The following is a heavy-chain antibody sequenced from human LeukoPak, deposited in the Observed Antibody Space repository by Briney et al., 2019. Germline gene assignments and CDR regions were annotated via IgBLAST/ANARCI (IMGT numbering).Heavy chain of an antibody. Sequence: QPGGSLRLSCAASGFTFSSYWMHWVRHAPGKGLVWVSRINSDGSSTIYADSVKGRFTISRDNAKNTLYRQMNSLRAEDTAVYYCARPMVRGVSGMDVWGQGTTVTVSS. V-gene: IGHV3-74*01. CDR2: INSDGSST. CDR1: GFTFSSYW. D-gene: IGHD3-10*01. CDR3: ARPMVRGVSGMDV. J-gene: IGHJ6*02.